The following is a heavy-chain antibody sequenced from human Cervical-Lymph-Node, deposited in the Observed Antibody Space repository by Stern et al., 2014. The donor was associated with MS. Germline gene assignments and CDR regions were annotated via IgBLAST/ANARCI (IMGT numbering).Heavy chain of an antibody. Sequence: DQLVESGPGLVKPSQTLSLTCTVSGGSMNSRPYYWNWLRQPAGKALEWIGRIYISGSTNYNPSLESRVTISIDTSKHQLPLKLRSVTAADTAVYYCAREGETSDFFPFDYWGQGAQVIVSS. J-gene: IGHJ4*02. CDR1: GGSMNSRPYY. D-gene: IGHD3/OR15-3a*01. V-gene: IGHV4-61*02. CDR2: IYISGST. CDR3: AREGETSDFFPFDY.